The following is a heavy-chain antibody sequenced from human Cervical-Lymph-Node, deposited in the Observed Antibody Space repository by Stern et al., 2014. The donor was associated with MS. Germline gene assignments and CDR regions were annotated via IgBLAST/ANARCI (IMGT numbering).Heavy chain of an antibody. CDR3: AHTTVTFDEAYGLDV. V-gene: IGHV2-5*02. Sequence: QITLKESGPTLVKPTQTLTLTCTCSGFSLNTDGVGVGWIRQPPGKALEWLAVIFWDDAERYSPSLKSRLSITKDTSKNQVVLTMANMDPVDTATYYCAHTTVTFDEAYGLDVWGQGTTVTVSS. CDR2: IFWDDAE. CDR1: GFSLNTDGVG. D-gene: IGHD4-17*01. J-gene: IGHJ6*02.